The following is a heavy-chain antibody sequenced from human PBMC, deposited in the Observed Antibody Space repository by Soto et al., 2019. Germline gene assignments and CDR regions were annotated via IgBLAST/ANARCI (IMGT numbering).Heavy chain of an antibody. D-gene: IGHD5-18*01. CDR1: GFAFSSYG. J-gene: IGHJ4*02. V-gene: IGHV3-30*03. Sequence: QAQLVESGGGVVQPGRSLRLSCAASGFAFSSYGMHWVRQAPGTGLEWVAVISYDGSLQHYADSVKGRFTISSDNSKNMLLLQMSSLRAEDTAVYYCVSDRGYGHASVPYSWGQGTLVSVSS. CDR2: ISYDGSLQ. CDR3: VSDRGYGHASVPYS.